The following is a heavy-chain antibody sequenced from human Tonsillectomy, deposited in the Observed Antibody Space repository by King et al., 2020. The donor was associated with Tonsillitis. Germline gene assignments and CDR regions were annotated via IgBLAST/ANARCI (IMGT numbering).Heavy chain of an antibody. V-gene: IGHV4-59*08. CDR3: ARHYKNRPTVATFFDY. D-gene: IGHD4-23*01. CDR2: IYYNGNT. Sequence: VQLQESGPGLVKSSETLSLTCTVSGDSMDNYYWSWIRQPPGKGLEWIGYIYYNGNTNYKKSLKSRVTMSVDTSKSQFSLKLSSVTAADTAVYYCARHYKNRPTVATFFDYWGQGTLVTVSS. CDR1: GDSMDNYY. J-gene: IGHJ4*02.